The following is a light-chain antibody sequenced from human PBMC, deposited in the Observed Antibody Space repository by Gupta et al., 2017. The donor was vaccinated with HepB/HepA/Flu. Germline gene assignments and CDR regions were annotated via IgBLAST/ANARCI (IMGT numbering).Light chain of an antibody. CDR2: EDT. CDR1: SVGTKS. J-gene: IGLJ2*01. V-gene: IGLV3-21*03. Sequence: SYVLTQPPSVSVTPGKTARIVCGGDSVGTKSVHWYQQKPGQAPVLVVYEDTARPSGIPERFSGSNSGNTATLIISRVEAGDEADYFCPVWDRSSEHWVFGGGTKLTVL. CDR3: PVWDRSSEHWV.